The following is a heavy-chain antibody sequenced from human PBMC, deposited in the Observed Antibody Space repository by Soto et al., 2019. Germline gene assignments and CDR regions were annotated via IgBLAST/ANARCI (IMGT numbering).Heavy chain of an antibody. CDR1: GFTFSSYA. CDR2: ISYDGSNK. Sequence: GGSLRLSCAASGFTFSSYAMHWVRQAPGKGLEWVAVISYDGSNKYYADSVKGRFTISRDNSKNTLYLQMNSLRAEDTAVYYCASESYDSSGYYYGTLDYWGQGTLVTVSS. V-gene: IGHV3-30-3*01. D-gene: IGHD3-22*01. CDR3: ASESYDSSGYYYGTLDY. J-gene: IGHJ4*02.